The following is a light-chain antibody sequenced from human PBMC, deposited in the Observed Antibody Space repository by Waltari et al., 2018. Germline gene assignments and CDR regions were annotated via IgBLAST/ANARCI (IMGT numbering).Light chain of an antibody. CDR2: YAS. CDR3: QKYGTRPAT. Sequence: EIVLTQSPPSLSLSPGDRATLSCRASQSVGRTLAWYQQRPGQAPRLLIYYASSRATGIPDRFSGSGSGTDFSLTISRLEPEDFAVYYCQKYGTRPATFGQGTKVEVK. CDR1: QSVGRT. V-gene: IGKV3-20*01. J-gene: IGKJ1*01.